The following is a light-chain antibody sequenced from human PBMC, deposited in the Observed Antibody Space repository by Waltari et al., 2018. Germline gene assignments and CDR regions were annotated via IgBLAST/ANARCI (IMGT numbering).Light chain of an antibody. CDR3: QQGHIIPWT. CDR1: SSVNTGY. Sequence: EIVLTQSPTSMAVSQGERVTISCTASSSVNTGYLHWYQQKPGFPPRLLVYRISSLASGVPARFSGSGSGTSYTLTISTVEAEDAANDYCQQGHIIPWTFGQGTKVEVK. CDR2: RIS. V-gene: IGKV3D-7*01. J-gene: IGKJ1*01.